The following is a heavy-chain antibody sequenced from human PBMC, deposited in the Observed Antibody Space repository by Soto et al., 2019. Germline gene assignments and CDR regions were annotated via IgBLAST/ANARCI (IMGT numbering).Heavy chain of an antibody. CDR1: GGSISSYY. V-gene: IGHV4-59*08. CDR3: AGFDSSGWSSWFDP. J-gene: IGHJ5*02. CDR2: IYYSGST. D-gene: IGHD6-19*01. Sequence: SETLSLTCTVSGGSISSYYWSWIRQPPGKGLEWIGYIYYSGSTNYNPSLKSRVTISVDTSKNQFSLKLSSVTAAVTAVYYCAGFDSSGWSSWFDPWGQGTLVTVSS.